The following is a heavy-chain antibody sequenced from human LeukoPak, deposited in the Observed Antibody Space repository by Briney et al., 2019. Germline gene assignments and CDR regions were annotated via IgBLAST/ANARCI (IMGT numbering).Heavy chain of an antibody. CDR2: IYYSGST. J-gene: IGHJ5*02. CDR3: ARVDSSSWYNWFDP. Sequence: KSSETLSLTCTVSGGSISSSSYYWGWIRQPPGKGLEWIGSIYYSGSTYYNPSLKSRVTISVDTSKNQFSLKLSSVTAADTAVYYCARVDSSSWYNWFDPWGQGTLVTVSS. D-gene: IGHD6-13*01. V-gene: IGHV4-39*01. CDR1: GGSISSSSYY.